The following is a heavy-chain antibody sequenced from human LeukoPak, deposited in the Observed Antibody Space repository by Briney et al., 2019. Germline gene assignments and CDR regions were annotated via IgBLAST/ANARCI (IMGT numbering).Heavy chain of an antibody. V-gene: IGHV3-23*01. J-gene: IGHJ3*02. CDR1: GFTFSSYA. CDR3: AKDRVFYGGAFDI. CDR2: ISGSGGSA. Sequence: GGSLRLSCAASGFTFSSYAMSWVRQAPGKGLEWVSAISGSGGSAYYADSVKGRFTISRDNSKNTLYLQMNSLRAEDTAVYYCAKDRVFYGGAFDIWGQGTMVTVSS. D-gene: IGHD4-23*01.